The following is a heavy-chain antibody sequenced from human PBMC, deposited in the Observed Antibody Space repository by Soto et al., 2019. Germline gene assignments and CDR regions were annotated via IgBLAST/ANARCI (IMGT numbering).Heavy chain of an antibody. Sequence: SETLSLTCTVSGGSISSYYWSWIRQPPGKGLEWIGYIYYSGSTNYNPSLKSRVTISVDTSKNQFSLKLSSVTAADTAVYYFARDQVPAAILGWFDPWGQGTLVTVS. CDR3: ARDQVPAAILGWFDP. V-gene: IGHV4-59*01. CDR1: GGSISSYY. D-gene: IGHD2-2*01. J-gene: IGHJ5*02. CDR2: IYYSGST.